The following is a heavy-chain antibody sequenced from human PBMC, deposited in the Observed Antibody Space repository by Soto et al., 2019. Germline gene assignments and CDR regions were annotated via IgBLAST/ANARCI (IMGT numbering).Heavy chain of an antibody. V-gene: IGHV3-23*01. CDR1: GFTFSSYA. J-gene: IGHJ4*02. CDR2: ISGSGGST. D-gene: IGHD3-22*01. Sequence: GGSLRLSCAASGFTFSSYAMSWVRQAPGKGLEWVSAISGSGGSTYYADYVKGRFTISRDNSKNTLYLQMNSLRAEDTAVYYCAKDKGNYYDSSGYYYWGQGTLVTVSS. CDR3: AKDKGNYYDSSGYYY.